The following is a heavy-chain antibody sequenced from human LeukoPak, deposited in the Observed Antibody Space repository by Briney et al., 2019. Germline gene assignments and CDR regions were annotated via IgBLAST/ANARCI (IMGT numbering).Heavy chain of an antibody. V-gene: IGHV3-7*01. J-gene: IGHJ4*02. CDR3: ASSLYYDFWSGYYSDY. D-gene: IGHD3-3*01. CDR1: GFTFSSYW. Sequence: PGGSLRLSCAASGFTFSSYWMSWVRQAPGKGLEGVANIKQDGSEKYYVDSVKGRFTISRDNAKNSLYLQMNSLRAEDTAVYYCASSLYYDFWSGYYSDYWGQGALVTVSS. CDR2: IKQDGSEK.